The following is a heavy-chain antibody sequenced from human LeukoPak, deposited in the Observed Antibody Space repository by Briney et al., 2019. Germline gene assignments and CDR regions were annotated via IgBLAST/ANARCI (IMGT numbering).Heavy chain of an antibody. CDR2: IYYSVST. CDR3: ARTMIVVVPRTEYYFDY. CDR1: GGSISSYY. V-gene: IGHV4-59*08. J-gene: IGHJ4*02. Sequence: SETLSLTCTVSGGSISSYYWSCIRQPPGKGLEWSGYIYYSVSTYYNPSLKSRDTISVDTYKNHFSLKLSSVTAADTAVYYCARTMIVVVPRTEYYFDYWGQGTLVTVSS. D-gene: IGHD3-22*01.